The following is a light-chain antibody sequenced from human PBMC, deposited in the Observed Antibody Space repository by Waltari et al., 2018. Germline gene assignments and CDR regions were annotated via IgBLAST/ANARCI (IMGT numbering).Light chain of an antibody. CDR2: VNSDGSH. CDR3: QACGTGIQGV. V-gene: IGLV4-69*01. Sequence: QLGVTQSPSASASLGASVKLTCILSSGHSTNAVAWHQQQPEKGPRFLMKVNSDGSHSKGDGIPDRFSCSSSGAERYLTISSLQSEDEADYYCQACGTGIQGVFGGGTKLTVL. CDR1: SGHSTNA. J-gene: IGLJ3*02.